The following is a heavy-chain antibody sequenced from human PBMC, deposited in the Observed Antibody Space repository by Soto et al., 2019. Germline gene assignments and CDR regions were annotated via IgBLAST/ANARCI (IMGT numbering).Heavy chain of an antibody. CDR1: GFTFSSYG. CDR3: AKETPSDYYDSSGYPGR. Sequence: GSLRLSCAASGFTFSSYGMHWVRQAPGKGLEWVAVISYDGSNKYYADSVKGRFTISRDNSKNTLYLQMNSLRAEDTAVYYCAKETPSDYYDSSGYPGRWGQGTLVTVSS. J-gene: IGHJ4*02. D-gene: IGHD3-22*01. CDR2: ISYDGSNK. V-gene: IGHV3-30*18.